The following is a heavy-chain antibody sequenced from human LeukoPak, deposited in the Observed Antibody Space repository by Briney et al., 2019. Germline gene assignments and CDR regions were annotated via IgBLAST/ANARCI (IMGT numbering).Heavy chain of an antibody. V-gene: IGHV3-33*01. D-gene: IGHD3-22*01. CDR2: IWNDGSNK. J-gene: IGHJ4*02. CDR1: GFIFSNYG. Sequence: GGSLRLSCAASGFIFSNYGMHWVRQAPGKGLEWVAIIWNDGSNKYYAGSVKGRFTISRDNSKNTLYLQMNSLRAEDTAVYYCARVGYYDSSGYLGIDYWGQGTLVTVSS. CDR3: ARVGYYDSSGYLGIDY.